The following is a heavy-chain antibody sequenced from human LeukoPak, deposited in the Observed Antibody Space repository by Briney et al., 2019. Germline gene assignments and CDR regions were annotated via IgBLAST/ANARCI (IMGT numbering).Heavy chain of an antibody. CDR2: IYSDNT. D-gene: IGHD3-22*01. V-gene: IGHV3-53*01. CDR3: ASQVNYSSGYQLEDDY. Sequence: GGSLRLSCTVSGFTVSSNSMSWVRQAPGKGLEWVSFIYSDNTHYSDSVKGRFTISRDNSKNTLYMQMNSLRAEDTAVYYCASQVNYSSGYQLEDDYWGQGTLVTVSS. J-gene: IGHJ4*02. CDR1: GFTVSSNS.